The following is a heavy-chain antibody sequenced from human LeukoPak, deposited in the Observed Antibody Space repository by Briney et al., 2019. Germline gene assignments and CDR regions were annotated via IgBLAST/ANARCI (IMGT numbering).Heavy chain of an antibody. V-gene: IGHV1-46*01. J-gene: IGHJ4*02. Sequence: ASVKVSCKASGYTFTSYYMHWVRQAPGQGLKWMGIINPSGGSTSYAQKFQGRVTMTRDTSTSTVYMEVRSLSSEDTAVYYGARSGRRGSQQPLGYWCQGTLVSVSS. CDR1: GYTFTSYY. D-gene: IGHD6-25*01. CDR3: ARSGRRGSQQPLGY. CDR2: INPSGGST.